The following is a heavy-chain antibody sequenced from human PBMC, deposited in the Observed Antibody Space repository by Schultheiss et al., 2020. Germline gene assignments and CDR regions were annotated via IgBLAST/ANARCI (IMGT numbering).Heavy chain of an antibody. V-gene: IGHV1-2*02. CDR1: GYTFTGYY. D-gene: IGHD1-7*01. J-gene: IGHJ4*02. Sequence: ASVKVSCKASGYTFTGYYMHWVRQAPGQGLEWMGIINPSGGSTNYAQKFQGRVTMTRDTSISTAYMELSRLRSDDTAVYYCARHMGTAFDYWGQGTLVTVSA. CDR3: ARHMGTAFDY. CDR2: INPSGGST.